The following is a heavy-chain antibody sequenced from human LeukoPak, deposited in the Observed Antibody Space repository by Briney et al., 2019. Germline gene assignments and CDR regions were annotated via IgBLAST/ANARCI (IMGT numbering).Heavy chain of an antibody. CDR2: IYYSGST. D-gene: IGHD3-9*01. CDR3: ARGVPYYDILTGYYINAFDI. J-gene: IGHJ3*02. V-gene: IGHV4-59*01. CDR1: GGSISSYY. Sequence: SETLSLTCTVSGGSISSYYCSWIRQPPGKELEWIGYIYYSGSTNYNPSLKSRVTISVDTSKNQFSLKLSSVTAADTAVYYCARGVPYYDILTGYYINAFDIWGQGKMVTVSS.